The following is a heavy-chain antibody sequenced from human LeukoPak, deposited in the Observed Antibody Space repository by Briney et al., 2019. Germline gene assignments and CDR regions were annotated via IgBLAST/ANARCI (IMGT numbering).Heavy chain of an antibody. Sequence: KPSETLSLTCAVYGGSFSGYYWSWIRQPPGKGLEWIGEINHSGSTNYNPSLKSRVTISVDTSKNQFSLKLSSVAAAVTAVYYCARGPRGTGIDYWGQGTRVTVSA. CDR1: GGSFSGYY. CDR3: ARGPRGTGIDY. CDR2: INHSGST. V-gene: IGHV4-34*01. D-gene: IGHD3-10*01. J-gene: IGHJ4*02.